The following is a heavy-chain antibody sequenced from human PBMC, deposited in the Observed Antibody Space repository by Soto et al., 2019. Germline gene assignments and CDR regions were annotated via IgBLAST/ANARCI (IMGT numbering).Heavy chain of an antibody. CDR1: GGAFGRYS. CDR3: ARGDEMTAVTIFEY. Sequence: QVQLEQSGPEVKRPGTSVKVSCKASGGAFGRYSVSWVRQAPGQGLEWIGGVIPVFNTSNYSLKFQGRVAIFADLSTNTVFMELRGLRSEDTALYYCARGDEMTAVTIFEYWGQGTLVTVSS. V-gene: IGHV1-69*01. D-gene: IGHD4-17*01. CDR2: VIPVFNTS. J-gene: IGHJ4*02.